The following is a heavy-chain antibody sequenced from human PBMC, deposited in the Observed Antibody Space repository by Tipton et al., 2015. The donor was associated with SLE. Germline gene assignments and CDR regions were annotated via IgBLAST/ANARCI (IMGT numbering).Heavy chain of an antibody. D-gene: IGHD1-26*01. Sequence: SLRLSCVASAFIVAIYYMSWVRQAPGKGLEWVSVIHGGGDTHSADPVEGRFIVSRDDSKNTLYLQMNSLRAEDTAVYYCARKGSYYGAAFDLWGQGTMVTVSP. J-gene: IGHJ3*01. V-gene: IGHV3-53*01. CDR2: IHGGGDT. CDR3: ARKGSYYGAAFDL. CDR1: AFIVAIYY.